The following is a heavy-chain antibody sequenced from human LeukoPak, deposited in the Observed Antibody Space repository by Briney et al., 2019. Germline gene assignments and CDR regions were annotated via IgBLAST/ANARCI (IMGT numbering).Heavy chain of an antibody. J-gene: IGHJ3*02. Sequence: PSETLSLTCTVSGGSISSYYWSWIRQPPGKGLEWIGYIYYSGSTNYNPSLKSRVTISVDTSKNQFSLKLSSVTAADTAVYYCATMVAATHDAFDIWGQGTMVTVSS. CDR3: ATMVAATHDAFDI. V-gene: IGHV4-59*01. CDR2: IYYSGST. CDR1: GGSISSYY. D-gene: IGHD2-15*01.